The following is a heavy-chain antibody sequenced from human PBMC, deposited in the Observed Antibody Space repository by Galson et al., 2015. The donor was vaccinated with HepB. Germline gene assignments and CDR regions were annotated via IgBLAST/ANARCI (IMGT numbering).Heavy chain of an antibody. Sequence: QSGAEVTRPGESLRISSKGSGYSFTSYWISWVRQRPGKALEGMGRIDPSNSYTNCSPSFQGHLSISADTSISTAYLQSSSLKASDTAMYYCARHIAAARTRPIYWGQGTLVTVSS. V-gene: IGHV5-10-1*01. CDR2: IDPSNSYT. J-gene: IGHJ4*02. CDR3: ARHIAAARTRPIY. CDR1: GYSFTSYW. D-gene: IGHD6-13*01.